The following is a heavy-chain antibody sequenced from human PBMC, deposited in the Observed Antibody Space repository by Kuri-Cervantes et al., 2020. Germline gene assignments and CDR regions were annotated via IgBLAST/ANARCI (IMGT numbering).Heavy chain of an antibody. CDR1: GDSVNSGSNY. D-gene: IGHD3-10*01. CDR2: IYYSGIT. V-gene: IGHV4-61*10. CDR3: ARTPIVYGSGTPFDP. Sequence: SETLSLTCTVSGDSVNSGSNYWSWIRQPAGKGLEWIGYIYYSGITDYNPSLQSRVTISIDKYKNQFFLKVKSVTAADTAVYYCARTPIVYGSGTPFDPWGQGTLVTVSS. J-gene: IGHJ5*02.